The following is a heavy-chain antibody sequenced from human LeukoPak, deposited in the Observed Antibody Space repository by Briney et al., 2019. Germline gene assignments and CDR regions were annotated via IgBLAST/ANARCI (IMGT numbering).Heavy chain of an antibody. CDR2: IYTSGST. V-gene: IGHV4-61*02. D-gene: IGHD3-3*01. CDR3: ARDSEWQPIDY. Sequence: TLSLTCTVSGGSISSGSYYWSWIRQPAGKGLGWIGRIYTSGSTNYNPSLKSRVTISVDTSKNQFSLKLSSVTAADTAVYSCARDSEWQPIDYWGQGTLVTVSS. J-gene: IGHJ4*02. CDR1: GGSISSGSYY.